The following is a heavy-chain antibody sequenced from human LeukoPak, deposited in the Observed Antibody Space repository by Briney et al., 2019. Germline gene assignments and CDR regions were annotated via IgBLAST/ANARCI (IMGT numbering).Heavy chain of an antibody. Sequence: GGAPRISCAGPGFTFSSYEKKWGRPGPGEGRGWVSYISSSGSTIYYADSVKGRFTISRDNAKNSLYLQMNSLRAEDTAVYYCAELGITMIGGVWGKGTTVTISS. CDR1: GFTFSSYE. D-gene: IGHD3-10*02. CDR2: ISSSGSTI. J-gene: IGHJ6*04. CDR3: AELGITMIGGV. V-gene: IGHV3-48*03.